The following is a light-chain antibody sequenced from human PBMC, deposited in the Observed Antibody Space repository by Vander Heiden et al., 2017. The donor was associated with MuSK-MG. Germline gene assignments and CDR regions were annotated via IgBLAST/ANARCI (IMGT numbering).Light chain of an antibody. V-gene: IGKV3-15*01. CDR3: QQYNTWPPVT. Sequence: SPATLSVSPGERATLSCRASQSVSSNLAWYQQKPGQAPRLLIYGASTRATGIPARFSGSGSGTEFTLTISSLQSEDFAVYYCQQYNTWPPVTFGGGTKVEIK. CDR2: GAS. CDR1: QSVSSN. J-gene: IGKJ4*01.